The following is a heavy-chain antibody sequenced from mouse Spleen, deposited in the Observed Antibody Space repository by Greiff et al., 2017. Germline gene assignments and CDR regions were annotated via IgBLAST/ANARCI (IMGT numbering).Heavy chain of an antibody. V-gene: IGHV1-22*01. CDR2: INPNNGGT. CDR3: ARNYRAMDY. Sequence: EVQLVESGPELVKPGASVKMSCKASGYTFTDYNMHWVKQSHGKSLEWIGYINPNNGGTSYNQKFKGKATLTVNKSSSTAYMELRSLTSEDSAVYYCARNYRAMDYWGQGTSVTVSS. CDR1: GYTFTDYN. J-gene: IGHJ4*01. D-gene: IGHD2-14*01.